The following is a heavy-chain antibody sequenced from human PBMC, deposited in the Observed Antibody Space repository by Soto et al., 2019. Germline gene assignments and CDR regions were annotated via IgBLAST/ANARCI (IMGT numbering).Heavy chain of an antibody. CDR2: IYYSGST. Sequence: SETLSLTCTVSGGSISSSSYYWGWIRQPPGKGLEWIGSIYYSGSTYYNPSLKSRVTISVDTSKNQFSLKLSSVTAADTAVYYCARRYCSGGSCSPKFAPWGKEPLVTVP. D-gene: IGHD2-15*01. CDR3: ARRYCSGGSCSPKFAP. V-gene: IGHV4-39*01. J-gene: IGHJ5*02. CDR1: GGSISSSSYY.